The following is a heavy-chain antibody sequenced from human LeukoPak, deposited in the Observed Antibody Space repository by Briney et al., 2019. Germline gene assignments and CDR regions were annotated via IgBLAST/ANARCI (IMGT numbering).Heavy chain of an antibody. Sequence: GGSLRLSCEVSGFTVSTNYMSWVRQAPGKGLEWGSVIYRGGITYYAVPVKGRFTISRDNSKNTLHLQMNSLRDEDTAMYYCAKEGGSYYIDNWGQGTLVTVSS. CDR2: IYRGGIT. V-gene: IGHV3-53*01. CDR3: AKEGGSYYIDN. CDR1: GFTVSTNY. D-gene: IGHD1-26*01. J-gene: IGHJ4*02.